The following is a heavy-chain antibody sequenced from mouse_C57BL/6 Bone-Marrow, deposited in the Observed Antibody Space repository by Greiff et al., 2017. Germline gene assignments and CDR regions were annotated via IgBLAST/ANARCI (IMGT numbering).Heavy chain of an antibody. CDR1: GYAFSSSW. CDR3: AIYDYDTFAC. J-gene: IGHJ3*01. Sequence: QVQLQQSGPELVKPGASVKISCKASGYAFSSSWMNWVKQRPGKGLEWIGRIYPGDGDTNYNGKFKGKATLTADKSSSTAYMQLSSLTSEDSAVYFCAIYDYDTFACWGQGTLVTVSA. CDR2: IYPGDGDT. D-gene: IGHD2-4*01. V-gene: IGHV1-82*01.